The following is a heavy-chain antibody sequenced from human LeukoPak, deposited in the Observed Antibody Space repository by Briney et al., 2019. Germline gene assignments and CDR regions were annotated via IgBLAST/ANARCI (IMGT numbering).Heavy chain of an antibody. D-gene: IGHD6-13*01. CDR1: GGSISSGGYY. J-gene: IGHJ4*01. CDR2: IYYSGST. CDR3: AATAPGIAAAGTYTQFNY. V-gene: IGHV4-31*03. Sequence: PSETLSLTCTVSGGSISSGGYYWSWIRQHPGKGLEWIGYIYYSGSTYYNPSLKSRVTISVDTSKNQFSLKLSSVTAAVTAVYYCAATAPGIAAAGTYTQFNYWGQEPWSPSPQ.